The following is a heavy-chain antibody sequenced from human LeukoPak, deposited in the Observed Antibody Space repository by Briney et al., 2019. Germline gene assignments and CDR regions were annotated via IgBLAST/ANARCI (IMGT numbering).Heavy chain of an antibody. Sequence: GGSLRLSCAASGFTFSSYAMHWVRQAPGKGLEWVAVISYDGSNKYYADSVKGRFTISRDNAKNSLYLQMNSLRAEDTAVYYCASTVLTYYYYGMDVWGQGTTVTVSS. CDR3: ASTVLTYYYYGMDV. CDR2: ISYDGSNK. D-gene: IGHD4/OR15-4a*01. CDR1: GFTFSSYA. J-gene: IGHJ6*02. V-gene: IGHV3-30-3*01.